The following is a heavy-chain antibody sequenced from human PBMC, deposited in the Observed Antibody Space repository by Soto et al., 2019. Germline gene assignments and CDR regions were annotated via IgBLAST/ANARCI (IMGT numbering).Heavy chain of an antibody. J-gene: IGHJ4*02. D-gene: IGHD3-22*01. Sequence: GGSLRLSCGASGFNVANSFGGWGRQAPGKGLQFVAVVHESGYTYYEDSVEGRFTISRHNSENTVYLQMTRLRGDDTAVYYCARVARDSRGYHYFFDYWGPGTPVTVSS. CDR2: VHESGYT. CDR3: ARVARDSRGYHYFFDY. V-gene: IGHV3-53*04. CDR1: GFNVANSF.